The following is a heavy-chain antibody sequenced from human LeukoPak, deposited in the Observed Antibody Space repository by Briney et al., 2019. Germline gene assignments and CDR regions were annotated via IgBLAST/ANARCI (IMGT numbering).Heavy chain of an antibody. CDR1: GGSISGYY. J-gene: IGHJ4*02. CDR2: ITYSGST. CDR3: ARHGSSYPFDC. V-gene: IGHV4-59*08. Sequence: PSQTLSLTCTVSGGSISGYYWSWIRQPPGKGLEWIDYITYSGSTNYNPSLKSRVTMSVDTSKNQFSLRLSSVTAADTAVYYCARHGSSYPFDCWGQGTLVTVSS. D-gene: IGHD6-13*01.